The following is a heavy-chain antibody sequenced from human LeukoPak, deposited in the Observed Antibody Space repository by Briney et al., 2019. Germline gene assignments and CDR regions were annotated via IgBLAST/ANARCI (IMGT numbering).Heavy chain of an antibody. CDR2: INHSGST. Sequence: SETLSLTCAVYGGSFSGYYWSWIRQPPEKGLEWIGEINHSGSTNYNPSLKSRVTISVDTSKNQFSLKLSSVTAADTAVYYCARAKTMTRLGWFDPWGQGTLVTVSS. J-gene: IGHJ5*02. CDR3: ARAKTMTRLGWFDP. D-gene: IGHD3-22*01. CDR1: GGSFSGYY. V-gene: IGHV4-34*01.